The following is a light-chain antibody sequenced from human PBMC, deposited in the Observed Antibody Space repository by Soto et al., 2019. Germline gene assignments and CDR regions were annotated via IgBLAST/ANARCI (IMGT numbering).Light chain of an antibody. Sequence: EIVLTQSPGTLSLSPGERDTLSCRASQSVRNSYLAWYQQKPGQAPRPLIYGASGGATGIPDRFSGSGSGTDFTLTISRLELEDFAVYYCQQYCSSPYPLGQGTKLEI. CDR3: QQYCSSPYP. V-gene: IGKV3-20*01. CDR1: QSVRNSY. CDR2: GAS. J-gene: IGKJ2*01.